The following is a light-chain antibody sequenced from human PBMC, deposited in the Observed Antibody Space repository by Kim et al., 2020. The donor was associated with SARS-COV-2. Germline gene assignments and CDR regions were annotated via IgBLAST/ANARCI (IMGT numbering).Light chain of an antibody. CDR3: KHYGTYWT. J-gene: IGKJ1*01. Sequence: DIQMTQSPSTLSAFEGDRVTMTCRASQSVYGWLAWYQQKPGKAPRLLIYDASKLVSGVPSRFSGSGSGTDFTLTVSNLQSDDSAVYYCKHYGTYWTFGPGTKVDIK. V-gene: IGKV1-5*01. CDR2: DAS. CDR1: QSVYGW.